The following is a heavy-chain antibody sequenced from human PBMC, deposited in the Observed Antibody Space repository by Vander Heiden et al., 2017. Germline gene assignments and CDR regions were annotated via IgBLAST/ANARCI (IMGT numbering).Heavy chain of an antibody. J-gene: IGHJ3*02. V-gene: IGHV3-33*01. CDR3: ASETNKGHAFDI. Sequence: QVQLVESGGGVVQPGRSLRLSCAASGSTFRSYGMPWVRQAPGKGLGWVAVIWYDGSNKYYADSVKGRFTISRDNSKNTLCLQMNSLRAEDTAVYYCASETNKGHAFDIWGQGTMVTVSS. CDR2: IWYDGSNK. CDR1: GSTFRSYG.